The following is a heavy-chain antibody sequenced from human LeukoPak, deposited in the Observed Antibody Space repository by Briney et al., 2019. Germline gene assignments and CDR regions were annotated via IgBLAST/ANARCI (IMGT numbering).Heavy chain of an antibody. CDR1: GGSISSYY. J-gene: IGHJ4*02. D-gene: IGHD5-12*01. CDR2: INHSGST. CDR3: AREEEWLRSFDY. Sequence: SETLSLTCTVSGGSISSYYWSWIRQPPGKGLEWIGEINHSGSTNYNPSLKSRVTISVDTSKNQFSLKLSSVTAADTAVYYCAREEEWLRSFDYWGQGTLVTVSS. V-gene: IGHV4-34*01.